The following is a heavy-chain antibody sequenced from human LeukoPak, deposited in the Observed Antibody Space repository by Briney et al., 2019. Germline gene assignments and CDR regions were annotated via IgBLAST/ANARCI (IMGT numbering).Heavy chain of an antibody. V-gene: IGHV3-21*01. CDR2: ISSSSSYI. D-gene: IGHD1-26*01. CDR3: ARDQASGSYFY. CDR1: GFTFSSYS. J-gene: IGHJ4*02. Sequence: GGSLRLSCAASGFTFSSYSMNWVRQAPGKGLEWFSSISSSSSYIYYADSVKGRFTISRDNAKNSLYLQMNSLRAEDTAVYYCARDQASGSYFYWGQGTLVTVSS.